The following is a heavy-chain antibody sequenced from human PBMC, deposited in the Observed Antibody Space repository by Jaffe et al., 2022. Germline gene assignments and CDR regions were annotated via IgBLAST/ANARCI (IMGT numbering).Heavy chain of an antibody. D-gene: IGHD4-17*01. J-gene: IGHJ5*02. CDR1: GFTFSSSG. CDR2: MRYDGSNK. CDR3: AKDGDDYGDYNWIDP. V-gene: IGHV3-30*02. Sequence: QVQLVESGGGVVQPGGSLRLSCAASGFTFSSSGMHWVRQAPGKGLDWVAFMRYDGSNKYYADSVKGRFTISRDNSKNTLYLQMNSLRAEDTAVYYCAKDGDDYGDYNWIDPWGQGTPVTVSS.